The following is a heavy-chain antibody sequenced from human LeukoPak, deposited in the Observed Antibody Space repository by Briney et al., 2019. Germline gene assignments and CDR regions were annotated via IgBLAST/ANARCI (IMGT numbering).Heavy chain of an antibody. J-gene: IGHJ6*02. CDR2: XXPNSGGT. D-gene: IGHD3-22*01. V-gene: IGHV1-2*02. CDR3: ARDFVYYDSSGYYQFRDGMDV. Sequence: GLEWMXXXXPNSGGTNYAQKFQGRVTMTRDTSISTAYMELSRLRSDDTAVYYCARDFVYYDSSGYYQFRDGMDVWGQGTTVTVSS.